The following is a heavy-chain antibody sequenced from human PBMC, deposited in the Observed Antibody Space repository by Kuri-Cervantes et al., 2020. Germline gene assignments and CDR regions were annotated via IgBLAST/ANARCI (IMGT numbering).Heavy chain of an antibody. D-gene: IGHD3-10*01. CDR2: INPNSGDT. J-gene: IGHJ6*02. V-gene: IGHV1-2*02. CDR3: ARGVADFISQYYYGSGSWYGMDV. Sequence: ASVKVSCKASGYTFTGNYIHWVRQAPGQGLEWMGWINPNSGDTNYAQKFQGRVTMTRDTSISTAYMELRSLRSDDTAVYYCARGVADFISQYYYGSGSWYGMDVWGQGTTVTVSS. CDR1: GYTFTGNY.